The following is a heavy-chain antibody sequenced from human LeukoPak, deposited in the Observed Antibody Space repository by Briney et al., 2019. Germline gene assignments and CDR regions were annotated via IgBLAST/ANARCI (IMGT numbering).Heavy chain of an antibody. J-gene: IGHJ6*04. CDR2: IYTSGST. CDR1: GGSISSYY. CDR3: ARPAAMTRYLPGLTDV. Sequence: SETLSLTCTVSGGSISSYYWSWIRQPAGKGLEWIGRIYTSGSTNYNPSLKSRVTISVDTSKNQFSLKLSSVTAADTAVYYCARPAAMTRYLPGLTDVWGKGTTVTISS. D-gene: IGHD2-2*01. V-gene: IGHV4-4*07.